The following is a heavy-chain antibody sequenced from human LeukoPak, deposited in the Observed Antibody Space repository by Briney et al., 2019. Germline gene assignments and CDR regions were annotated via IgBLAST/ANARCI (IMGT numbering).Heavy chain of an antibody. CDR1: GFTFSSFA. D-gene: IGHD2-15*01. CDR3: AKNGDRGAYCSGGSCYPYFYYYMDV. J-gene: IGHJ6*03. Sequence: GGSLRLSCAASGFTFSSFAMNWVRQAPGKGLEWVSIISGSGDTTHYTDSVKGRFTVSRDNSKNTLYLQMNSLRAEDTAIYYCAKNGDRGAYCSGGSCYPYFYYYMDVWGKGTTVTISS. V-gene: IGHV3-23*01. CDR2: ISGSGDTT.